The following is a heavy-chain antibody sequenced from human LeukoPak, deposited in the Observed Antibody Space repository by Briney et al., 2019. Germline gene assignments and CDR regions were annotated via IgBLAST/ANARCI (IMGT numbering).Heavy chain of an antibody. CDR2: ISSSTTYI. CDR1: GFTFSSHS. D-gene: IGHD6-25*01. V-gene: IGHV3-21*01. Sequence: GGSLRLSCAASGFTFSSHSMNWVRQAPGKGLEWVSSISSSTTYIYYADSVKGRFTISRDNAKNSLNLQMNSLRAEDTAVYYCARDGNIAACDYWGQGTLITVSS. CDR3: ARDGNIAACDY. J-gene: IGHJ4*02.